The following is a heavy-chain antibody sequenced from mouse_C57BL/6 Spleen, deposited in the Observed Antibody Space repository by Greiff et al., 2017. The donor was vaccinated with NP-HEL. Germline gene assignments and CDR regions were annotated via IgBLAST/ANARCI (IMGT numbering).Heavy chain of an antibody. Sequence: EVKLVESGPGLVKPSQSLSLTCSVTGYSITSGYYWNWIRQFPGNKLEWMGYISYDGSNNYNPSLKNRISITRDTSKNQFFLKLNSVTTEDTATYYCARGDPLFDYWGQGTTLTVSS. CDR2: ISYDGSN. CDR3: ARGDPLFDY. J-gene: IGHJ2*01. CDR1: GYSITSGYY. V-gene: IGHV3-6*01.